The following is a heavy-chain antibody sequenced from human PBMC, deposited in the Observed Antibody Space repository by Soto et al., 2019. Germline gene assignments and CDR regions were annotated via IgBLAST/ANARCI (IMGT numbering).Heavy chain of an antibody. Sequence: QVQLVESGGGVVQPGRSLRLSCAASGFSFSSYGMYWVRQATGKGPEWVALTTYDGSNEDYADAVKGRFTISRDNSKSTLYLQMNDLRVEDTAVYYCVKDRAVPKGDPWCQGNLVTVSS. D-gene: IGHD4-17*01. CDR3: VKDRAVPKGDP. J-gene: IGHJ5*02. CDR2: TTYDGSNE. V-gene: IGHV3-30*18. CDR1: GFSFSSYG.